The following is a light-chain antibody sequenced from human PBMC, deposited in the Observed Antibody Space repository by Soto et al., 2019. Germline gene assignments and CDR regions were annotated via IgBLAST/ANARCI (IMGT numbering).Light chain of an antibody. Sequence: DIQMTQSPSSLSASVEDRVIITCRASQSISNHLNWYQQKPGKAPKLLIFAASSLQSGVPSRLSGSRSGPDFTLTLSSLQPEDFATYHSQQSYSRPPTFGQGTKVDIK. V-gene: IGKV1-39*01. CDR3: QQSYSRPPT. CDR1: QSISNH. CDR2: AAS. J-gene: IGKJ1*01.